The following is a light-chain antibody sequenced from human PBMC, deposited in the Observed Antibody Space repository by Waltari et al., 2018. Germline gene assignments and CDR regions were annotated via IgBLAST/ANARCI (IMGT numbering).Light chain of an antibody. V-gene: IGKV1-39*01. CDR2: AAS. Sequence: DIQMTQSPSSLSASVGDRVTITCRASQSISSYLNWYQQKPGKATKLLIYAASSLQSGVPSRISGSGSGTDFTHTISSLQPEDFATYYGQQSYSTPTLTFGGGTKVEIK. J-gene: IGKJ4*01. CDR3: QQSYSTPTLT. CDR1: QSISSY.